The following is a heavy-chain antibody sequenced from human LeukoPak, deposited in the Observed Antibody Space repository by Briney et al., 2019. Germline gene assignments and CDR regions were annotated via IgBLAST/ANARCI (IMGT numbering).Heavy chain of an antibody. CDR3: ARAPSIRVITNFDY. CDR1: GNTFTAYY. V-gene: IGHV1-2*02. CDR2: INPNSGGT. J-gene: IGHJ4*02. D-gene: IGHD3-16*02. Sequence: ASVKVSCKASGNTFTAYYMHWVRQAPGQGLEWMGWINPNSGGTNYAQKFQGRVTMTRDTSINTAYMELSRLRSDDTAVYYCARAPSIRVITNFDYWGQGTLVTVSS.